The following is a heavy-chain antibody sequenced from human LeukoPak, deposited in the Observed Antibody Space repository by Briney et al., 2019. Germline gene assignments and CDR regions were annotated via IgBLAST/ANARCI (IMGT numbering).Heavy chain of an antibody. V-gene: IGHV4-59*01. D-gene: IGHD6-19*01. CDR1: GGSISSYY. J-gene: IGHJ5*02. CDR3: ARDLRYSSGWFHWFDP. Sequence: KPSETLSLTCTVSGGSISSYYWSWIRQPPGKGLEWIGYIYYSGSTNYNPPLKSRVTISVDTSKNQFSLKLSPVTAADTAVYYRARDLRYSSGWFHWFDPWGQGTLVTVSS. CDR2: IYYSGST.